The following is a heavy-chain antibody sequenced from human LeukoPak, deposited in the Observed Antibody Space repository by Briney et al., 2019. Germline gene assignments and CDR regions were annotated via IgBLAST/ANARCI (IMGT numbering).Heavy chain of an antibody. J-gene: IGHJ4*02. Sequence: GASLRLSCAASGFTFSSYAMSWVRQPRGKGLEWVSAISGSGGSTYYADSVKGRFTISSDTSRKTLYLQMNSLRGEDTAVYYCARGRRVFDYWGQGTLVTVSS. CDR1: GFTFSSYA. V-gene: IGHV3-23*01. D-gene: IGHD3-3*01. CDR2: ISGSGGST. CDR3: ARGRRVFDY.